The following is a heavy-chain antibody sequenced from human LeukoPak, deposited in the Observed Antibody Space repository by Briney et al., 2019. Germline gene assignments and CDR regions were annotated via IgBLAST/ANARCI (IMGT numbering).Heavy chain of an antibody. CDR2: IYYSGST. Sequence: SETLSLTCTVSGGSIRSYYWSWIRQPPGKGLEWIGYIYYSGSTNYNPSLKSRVTISVDTSKNQFSLKLSSVTAADTAVYYCARDDVVMGAFDIWGQGTMVTVSS. CDR3: ARDDVVMGAFDI. CDR1: GGSIRSYY. D-gene: IGHD4-23*01. J-gene: IGHJ3*02. V-gene: IGHV4-59*01.